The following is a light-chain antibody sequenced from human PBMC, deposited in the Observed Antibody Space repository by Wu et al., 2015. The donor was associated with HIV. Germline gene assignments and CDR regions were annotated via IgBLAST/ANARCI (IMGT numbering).Light chain of an antibody. CDR2: GAS. J-gene: IGKJ4*01. CDR1: QNVNSN. CDR3: QQYNNWPPLT. Sequence: EIVMTQSPATLSVSPGERAILSCRASQNVNSNLAWYQQKPGQAPRLLIYGASARATGIPARFSGSGSGTEFTLTISSMQSEDFAIYYCQQYNNWPPLTFGGGTKVEIK. V-gene: IGKV3-15*01.